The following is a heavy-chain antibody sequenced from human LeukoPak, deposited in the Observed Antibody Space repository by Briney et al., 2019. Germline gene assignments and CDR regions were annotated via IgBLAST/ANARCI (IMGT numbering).Heavy chain of an antibody. V-gene: IGHV4-39*07. CDR3: ARVGALWFGEFITLNWFDP. J-gene: IGHJ5*02. CDR1: GGSISSGGYY. Sequence: SETLSLTCTVSGGSISSGGYYWSWIRQPPGKGLEWIGSIYYSGSTYYNPSLKSRVTISVDTSKNQFSLKLSSVTAADTAVYYCARVGALWFGEFITLNWFDPWGQGTLVTVSS. D-gene: IGHD3-10*01. CDR2: IYYSGST.